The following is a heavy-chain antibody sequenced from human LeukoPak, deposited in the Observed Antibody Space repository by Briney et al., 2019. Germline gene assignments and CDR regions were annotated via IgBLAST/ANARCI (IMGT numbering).Heavy chain of an antibody. CDR3: ARRVDYGDYGVRYYYGMDV. J-gene: IGHJ6*02. Sequence: GGSLRLSCAASGFTFSSYSMNLVRQAPGKGLEWVSSISSSSSYIYYADSVKGRFTISRDNAKNSLYLQMNSLRAEDTAVYYCARRVDYGDYGVRYYYGMDVWGQGTTVTVSS. D-gene: IGHD4-17*01. V-gene: IGHV3-21*01. CDR2: ISSSSSYI. CDR1: GFTFSSYS.